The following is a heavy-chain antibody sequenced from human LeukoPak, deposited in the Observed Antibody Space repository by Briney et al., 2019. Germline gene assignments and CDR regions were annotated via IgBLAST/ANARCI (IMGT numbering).Heavy chain of an antibody. CDR2: MYYSGNT. CDR1: GGSISSYY. CDR3: ARHTLVGARNAFDI. V-gene: IGHV4-59*08. J-gene: IGHJ3*02. D-gene: IGHD1-26*01. Sequence: SETLSLTCTVSGGSISSYYWSWIRQPPGKRLEWIGYMYYSGNTNYNPSLKSRVTTSVDSSKNQFSLKLSSVTAADTAVYYCARHTLVGARNAFDIWGQGTMVTVSS.